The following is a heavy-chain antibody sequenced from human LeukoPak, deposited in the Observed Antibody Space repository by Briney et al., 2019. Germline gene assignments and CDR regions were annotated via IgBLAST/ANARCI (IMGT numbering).Heavy chain of an antibody. D-gene: IGHD4-23*01. V-gene: IGHV3-30*18. CDR2: ISYDGSNK. J-gene: IGHJ4*02. Sequence: PGRSLRLSCAASGFTFSSYGMHWVRQAPGKGLEWVAVISYDGSNKYYADSVKGRFTISRDNSKNTLYLQMNSLRAEDTAVYYCAKSPKLIMTTVVTSDYWGQGTLVTVSS. CDR3: AKSPKLIMTTVVTSDY. CDR1: GFTFSSYG.